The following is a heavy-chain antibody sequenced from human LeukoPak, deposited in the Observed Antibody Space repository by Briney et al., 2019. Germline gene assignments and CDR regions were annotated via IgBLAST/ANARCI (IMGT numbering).Heavy chain of an antibody. V-gene: IGHV3-7*01. Sequence: GGSLRLSCAASGFTFSSYWMSWVRQAPGKGLEWVANIKQDGSEKYYVDSVKGRFTISRDNSKNTLYLQMSSLRAEDTAVYYCAKDLNYDSSGFDYWGQGTLVTVSS. CDR2: IKQDGSEK. CDR3: AKDLNYDSSGFDY. CDR1: GFTFSSYW. D-gene: IGHD3-22*01. J-gene: IGHJ4*02.